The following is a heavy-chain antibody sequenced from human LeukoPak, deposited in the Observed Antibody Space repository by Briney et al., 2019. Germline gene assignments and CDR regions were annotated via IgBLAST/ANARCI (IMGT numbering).Heavy chain of an antibody. Sequence: SETLSLTCTVSGGSISSYYWSWIRQPPGKGLEWIGYIYYSGSTNYNPSLKSRVTISVDTSKNQFSLKLSSVTAADTAVYYCARGILSLNWFDPWGQGTLVTVSS. V-gene: IGHV4-59*12. CDR2: IYYSGST. J-gene: IGHJ5*02. D-gene: IGHD2/OR15-2a*01. CDR1: GGSISSYY. CDR3: ARGILSLNWFDP.